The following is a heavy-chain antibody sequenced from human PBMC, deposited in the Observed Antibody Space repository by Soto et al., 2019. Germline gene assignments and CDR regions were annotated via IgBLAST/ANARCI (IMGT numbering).Heavy chain of an antibody. CDR2: ISGSGGST. CDR3: AKGPVVVTAMPAEYFQH. Sequence: EVQLLESGGGLVQPGGSLRLSCAASGFTFSSYAMSWVRQAPGKGLEWVSAISGSGGSTYYADSVKGRFTISRDNSKNTLYLQMNSLRAEDTAVYYCAKGPVVVTAMPAEYFQHWGQGTLVTVSS. V-gene: IGHV3-23*01. D-gene: IGHD2-21*02. J-gene: IGHJ1*01. CDR1: GFTFSSYA.